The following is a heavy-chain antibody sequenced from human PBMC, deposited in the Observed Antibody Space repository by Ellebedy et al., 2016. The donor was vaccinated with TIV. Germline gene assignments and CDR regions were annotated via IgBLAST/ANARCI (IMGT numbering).Heavy chain of an antibody. D-gene: IGHD1-1*01. Sequence: ASVKASCKASGYTFTGYPINWVRQAPGQGLEWLGWINMNTGNPTYAQGFTGRFVFSLDTSVSTAYLQISSLKAEDTAVYYCARDSRYNWNDWDFYHMDVWGKGTTVTVSS. J-gene: IGHJ6*03. V-gene: IGHV7-4-1*02. CDR1: GYTFTGYP. CDR3: ARDSRYNWNDWDFYHMDV. CDR2: INMNTGNP.